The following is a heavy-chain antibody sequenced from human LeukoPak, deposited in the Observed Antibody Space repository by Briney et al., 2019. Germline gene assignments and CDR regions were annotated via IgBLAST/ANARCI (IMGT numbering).Heavy chain of an antibody. J-gene: IGHJ4*02. CDR3: VRGPYCSGGSCYGHFDH. V-gene: IGHV3-13*01. CDR1: GFTFSSYD. D-gene: IGHD2-15*01. Sequence: GGSLRLSCAASGFTFSSYDMYWVRQATGKGLEWVSAIGTAGDAYYPGSVKGRFTISRENAKNSLYLQMNSLRVGDTAVYYCVRGPYCSGGSCYGHFDHWGQGTLVTASS. CDR2: IGTAGDA.